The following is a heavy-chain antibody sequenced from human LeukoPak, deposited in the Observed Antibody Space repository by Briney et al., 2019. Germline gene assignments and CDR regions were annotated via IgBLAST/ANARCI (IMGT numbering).Heavy chain of an antibody. D-gene: IGHD3-3*01. CDR3: ARDSRTYYDVWSGYYI. J-gene: IGHJ4*02. V-gene: IGHV3-20*04. CDR1: GLTFADYG. CDR2: INWNGDRI. Sequence: PGGSLRLSCAVSGLTFADYGLSWVRQAPGKGLEWVSGINWNGDRIDYADSVKGRFTISRDNAKNSLYLQMNSLRAEDTALYYYARDSRTYYDVWSGYYIRGQGTLVTVSS.